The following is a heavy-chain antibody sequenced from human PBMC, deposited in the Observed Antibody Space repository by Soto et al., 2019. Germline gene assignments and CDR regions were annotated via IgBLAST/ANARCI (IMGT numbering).Heavy chain of an antibody. CDR1: GFTFSSYG. J-gene: IGHJ6*02. CDR3: AKADYDFWSGYYFGMDV. Sequence: QVQLVESGGGVVQPGRSLRLSCAASGFTFSSYGMHWVRQAPGKGLEWVAVISYDGSNKYYADSVKGRFTISRDNSKNTVYLQMNSLRAEDTAVYYCAKADYDFWSGYYFGMDVWGQGTKVTVSS. D-gene: IGHD3-3*01. CDR2: ISYDGSNK. V-gene: IGHV3-30*18.